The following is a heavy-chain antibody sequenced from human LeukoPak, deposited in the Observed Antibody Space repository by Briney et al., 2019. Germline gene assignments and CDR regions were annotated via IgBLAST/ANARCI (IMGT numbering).Heavy chain of an antibody. Sequence: ASVKVSCKASGYTFTGYYMHWVRQAPGQGLEWMGWINPNSGGTNYAQKFQGRVTMTRDTSISTAYMELSRLRSDDTAVYYCAREGRMLLWFGTEENWFDPWGQGTLVTVSS. CDR3: AREGRMLLWFGTEENWFDP. D-gene: IGHD3-10*01. V-gene: IGHV1-2*02. CDR2: INPNSGGT. J-gene: IGHJ5*02. CDR1: GYTFTGYY.